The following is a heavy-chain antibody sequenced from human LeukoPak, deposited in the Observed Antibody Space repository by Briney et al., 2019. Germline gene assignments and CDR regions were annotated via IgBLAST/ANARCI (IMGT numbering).Heavy chain of an antibody. V-gene: IGHV1-69*05. D-gene: IGHD3-10*01. CDR1: GGTFSSYA. CDR3: ARAKVRGVTHYYYYMDV. Sequence: SVKVSCKASGGTFSSYAISWVRQAPGQGLEWMGRIIPIFGTANYAQKFQGRVTITTDESTSTAYMELSSLRSEDTAVYYCARAKVRGVTHYYYYMDVWGKGTTATVSS. J-gene: IGHJ6*03. CDR2: IIPIFGTA.